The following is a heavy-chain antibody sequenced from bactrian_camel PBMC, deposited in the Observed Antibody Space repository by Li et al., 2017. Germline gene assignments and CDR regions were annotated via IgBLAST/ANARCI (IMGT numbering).Heavy chain of an antibody. D-gene: IGHD3*01. CDR2: IASNGWNT. V-gene: IGHV3S59*01. CDR3: TADDGYASNYCTTTAVPY. Sequence: VQLVESGGGSVQAGGSLRLSCSASGVTASSYLMGWFRQSPGQEREEVAGIASNGWNTYYHASVKGRFAISLDNARSTLSLQMNKLKPEDTAMYYCTADDGYASNYCTTTAVPYWGQGTQVTVS. J-gene: IGHJ4*01. CDR1: GVTASSYL.